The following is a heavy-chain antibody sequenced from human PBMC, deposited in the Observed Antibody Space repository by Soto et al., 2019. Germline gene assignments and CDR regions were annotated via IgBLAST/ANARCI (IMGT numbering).Heavy chain of an antibody. J-gene: IGHJ4*02. CDR1: GYTFTSYA. CDR2: INAGNGNT. D-gene: IGHD2-2*01. Sequence: ASVKVSCKASGYTFTSYAMHWVRQAPGQRLEWMGWINAGNGNTKYSQKFQGRVTITRDTSASTAYMELSSLRSEDTAVYYCARVPAAIPYYFDYWGQGTLVTVSS. CDR3: ARVPAAIPYYFDY. V-gene: IGHV1-3*01.